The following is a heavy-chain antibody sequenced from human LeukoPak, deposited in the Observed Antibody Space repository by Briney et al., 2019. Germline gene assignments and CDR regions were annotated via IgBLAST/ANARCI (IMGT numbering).Heavy chain of an antibody. J-gene: IGHJ4*02. CDR2: INHSGST. V-gene: IGHV4-34*01. CDR3: ARGGYQLLPLDY. Sequence: SETLSLTCAVYGGSFSGYYWSWIRQPPGKGLEWIGEINHSGSTNYNPSLKSRVTISVDKSKNQFSLKLSSVTAADTAVYYCARGGYQLLPLDYWGQGTLVTVSS. CDR1: GGSFSGYY. D-gene: IGHD2-2*01.